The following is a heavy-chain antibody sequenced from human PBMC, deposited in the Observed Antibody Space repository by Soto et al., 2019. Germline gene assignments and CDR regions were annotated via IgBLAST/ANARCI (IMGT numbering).Heavy chain of an antibody. Sequence: PGGSLRLSCAASGFTFSSYSMNWVRQAPGKGLEWVSYISSSSSTIYYADSVKGRFTISRDNAKNSLYLQMNSLRAEDTAVYYCARDYYGTVRWFDPWGQGTLVTVSS. CDR2: ISSSSSTI. V-gene: IGHV3-48*01. CDR3: ARDYYGTVRWFDP. CDR1: GFTFSSYS. D-gene: IGHD3-10*01. J-gene: IGHJ5*02.